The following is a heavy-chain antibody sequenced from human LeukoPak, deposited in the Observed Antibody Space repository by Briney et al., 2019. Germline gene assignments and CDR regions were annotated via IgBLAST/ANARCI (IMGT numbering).Heavy chain of an antibody. CDR3: ARVSIDYNDVNWFDP. CDR1: GYSISSGYF. V-gene: IGHV4-38-2*02. CDR2: IHHDGIT. D-gene: IGHD4-11*01. J-gene: IGHJ5*02. Sequence: KPSETLSLTCSISGYSISSGYFWGWIRQPPGTGLEWIGNIHHDGITYYNPSLKSRVTISVDTSKNQFSLKLSSVTAADTAMYYCARVSIDYNDVNWFDPWGQGTLVTVSS.